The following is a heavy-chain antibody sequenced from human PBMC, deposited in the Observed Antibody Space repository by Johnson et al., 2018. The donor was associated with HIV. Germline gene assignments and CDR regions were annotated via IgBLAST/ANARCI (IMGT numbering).Heavy chain of an antibody. D-gene: IGHD1-26*01. J-gene: IGHJ3*02. CDR3: VKVGLVGGKEGVGAFDI. CDR1: GFTFDDYA. CDR2: IKSKTEGGTT. Sequence: VQLVESGGGLVQPGRSLRLSCAASGFTFDDYAMHWVRQAPGKGLEWVGRIKSKTEGGTTDYAAPVKGRFTISRDDSKNTLFLQMINLRAEDTAVYYCVKVGLVGGKEGVGAFDIWGPGTMVTVSS. V-gene: IGHV3-15*01.